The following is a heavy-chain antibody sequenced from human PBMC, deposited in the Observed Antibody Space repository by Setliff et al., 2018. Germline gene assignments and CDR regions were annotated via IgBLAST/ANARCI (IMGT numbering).Heavy chain of an antibody. CDR3: AKDLSNFGDYGDY. Sequence: GGSLRLSCAASGFTFSSYGMYWVRQAPGKGLEWVAFISDDGSDTYFADSVNGRFTISRDNSKNTLYLEMNSLRPEDTAVYYCAKDLSNFGDYGDYWGQGTLVTVSS. V-gene: IGHV3-30*06. CDR2: ISDDGSDT. D-gene: IGHD4-17*01. J-gene: IGHJ4*02. CDR1: GFTFSSYG.